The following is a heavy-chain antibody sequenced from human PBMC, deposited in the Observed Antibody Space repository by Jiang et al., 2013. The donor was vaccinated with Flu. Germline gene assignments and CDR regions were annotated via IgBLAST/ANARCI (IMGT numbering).Heavy chain of an antibody. Sequence: PGLVKPSGTLSLTCAVSGGSISSSNWWSWVRQPPGKGLEWIGEIYHSGSTNYNPSLKSRVPISVDKSKNQFSLKLSSVTAADTAVYYCASREVQYYYYYYGMDVWGQGTTVTVSS. CDR3: ASREVQYYYYYYGMDV. J-gene: IGHJ6*02. D-gene: IGHD1-26*01. CDR2: IYHSGST. V-gene: IGHV4-4*02. CDR1: GGSISSSNW.